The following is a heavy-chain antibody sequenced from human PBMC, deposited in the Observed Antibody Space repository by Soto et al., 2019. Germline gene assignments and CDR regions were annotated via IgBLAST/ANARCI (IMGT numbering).Heavy chain of an antibody. CDR1: GFTFSSYS. V-gene: IGHV3-48*02. CDR3: ARAGTYYYGSGSYYLGY. Sequence: GGSLRLSCAASGFTFSSYSMNWVRQAPGKGLEWVSYISSSSTIYYADSVKGRFTISRDNAKNSLYLQMNSLRDEDTAVYYCARAGTYYYGSGSYYLGYWGQGTLVTVSS. D-gene: IGHD3-10*01. CDR2: ISSSSTI. J-gene: IGHJ4*02.